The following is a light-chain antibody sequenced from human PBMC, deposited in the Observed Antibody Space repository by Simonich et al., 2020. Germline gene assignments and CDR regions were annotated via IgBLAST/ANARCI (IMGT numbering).Light chain of an antibody. Sequence: DIQMTQSPSSLSASVGDRVTITCRASQSISNSFAWYQQKPGKAPKLLLYKASSLESAVPSRFRGSGSGTEFTLTISSLQPDDFATYYCQQYNSYSPYTFGQGTKLEIK. CDR2: KAS. V-gene: IGKV1-5*03. CDR1: QSISNS. CDR3: QQYNSYSPYT. J-gene: IGKJ2*01.